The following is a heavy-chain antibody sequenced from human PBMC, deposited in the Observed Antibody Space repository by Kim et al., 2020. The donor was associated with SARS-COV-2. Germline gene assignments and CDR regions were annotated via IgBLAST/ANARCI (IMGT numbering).Heavy chain of an antibody. Sequence: SVRVRFTISRDNSKNTLYLQMNSRRAEDTAVYYCAKDLQTSGWTYSFGDWGQGTLVTVSS. CDR3: AKDLQTSGWTYSFGD. D-gene: IGHD6-19*01. V-gene: IGHV3-23*01. J-gene: IGHJ4*02.